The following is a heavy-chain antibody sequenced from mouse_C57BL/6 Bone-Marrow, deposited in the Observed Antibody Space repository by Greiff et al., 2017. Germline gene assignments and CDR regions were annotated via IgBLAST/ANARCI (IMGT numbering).Heavy chain of an antibody. V-gene: IGHV1-52*01. CDR1: GYTFTSYW. Sequence: QVQLKQPGAELVRPGSSVKLSCKASGYTFTSYWMHWVKQRPIQGLEWIGNIDPSDSETHYNQKFKDKATLTVDKSSSTAYMQLSSLTSGDSAVYDCARRGSSLYYYAMDYWGQGTSVTVSS. CDR3: ARRGSSLYYYAMDY. D-gene: IGHD6-5*01. J-gene: IGHJ4*01. CDR2: IDPSDSET.